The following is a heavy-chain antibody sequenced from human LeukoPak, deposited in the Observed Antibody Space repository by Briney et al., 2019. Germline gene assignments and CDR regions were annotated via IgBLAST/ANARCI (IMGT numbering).Heavy chain of an antibody. D-gene: IGHD3-3*01. CDR1: GGSFSGYY. J-gene: IGHJ5*02. CDR3: ARGAVYDFWSGYSNWFDA. V-gene: IGHV4-34*01. CDR2: INHSGST. Sequence: PSETLSLTCAVYGGSFSGYYWSWIRQPPGKGLEWIGEINHSGSTNYNPSLKSRVTISVDTSKNQFSLKLSSVTAADTAVYYCARGAVYDFWSGYSNWFDAWRQGTLVTV.